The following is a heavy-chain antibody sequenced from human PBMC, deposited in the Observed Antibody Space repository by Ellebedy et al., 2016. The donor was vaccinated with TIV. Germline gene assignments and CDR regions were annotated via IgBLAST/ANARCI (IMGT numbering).Heavy chain of an antibody. V-gene: IGHV3-66*01. J-gene: IGHJ5*02. CDR1: GFIVSSYF. Sequence: GESLKISCAASGFIVSSYFMSWVRQAPGKGLEWVSIIYNDGGTNYTDSVKGRFTISRDTSKNTLYLQMNNLRAQDTAVYYCARDPGGGGDYGANWFDPWGQGTLVTVSS. D-gene: IGHD4-17*01. CDR2: IYNDGGT. CDR3: ARDPGGGGDYGANWFDP.